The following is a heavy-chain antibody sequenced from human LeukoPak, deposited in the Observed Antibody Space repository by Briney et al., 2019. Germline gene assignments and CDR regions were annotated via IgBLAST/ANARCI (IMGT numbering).Heavy chain of an antibody. Sequence: ASVKVSCKASGYTFTGYYMHWVRQAPGQRLEWMGWINPNSGGTNYAQKFQGRVTMTRDTSISTAYMELSRLRSDDTAVYYCARGYSMVRGDLFDYWGQGTLVTVSS. CDR3: ARGYSMVRGDLFDY. D-gene: IGHD3-10*01. V-gene: IGHV1-2*02. CDR1: GYTFTGYY. CDR2: INPNSGGT. J-gene: IGHJ4*02.